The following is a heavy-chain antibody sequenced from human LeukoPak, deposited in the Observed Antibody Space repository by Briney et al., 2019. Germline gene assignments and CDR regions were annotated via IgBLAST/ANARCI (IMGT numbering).Heavy chain of an antibody. D-gene: IGHD3-9*01. J-gene: IGHJ6*03. CDR2: INPNSGGT. V-gene: IGHV1-2*02. Sequence: GASVKVSCKASGYTFTGYYMHWVRQAPGQGLEWMGWINPNSGGTNYAQKFQGRVTMTRDTSISTAYMELSRLRSDDTAVYYCARAVGAGYSSYYYYYYMDVWGKGTTVTISS. CDR1: GYTFTGYY. CDR3: ARAVGAGYSSYYYYYYMDV.